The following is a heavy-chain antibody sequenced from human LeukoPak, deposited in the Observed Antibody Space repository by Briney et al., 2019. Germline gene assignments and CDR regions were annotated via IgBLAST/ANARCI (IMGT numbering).Heavy chain of an antibody. CDR3: AKSYDTSGRRAFDI. J-gene: IGHJ3*02. CDR2: ISVDGTHT. D-gene: IGHD3-22*01. V-gene: IGHV3-23*01. Sequence: GGSLRLSCAASGFTFSRYAMSWVRQAPGKGLEWVSAISVDGTHTYYADSAKGQFTISRDNFENTLHLQMDSLSAEDTAVYYCAKSYDTSGRRAFDIWGQGTMVTVSS. CDR1: GFTFSRYA.